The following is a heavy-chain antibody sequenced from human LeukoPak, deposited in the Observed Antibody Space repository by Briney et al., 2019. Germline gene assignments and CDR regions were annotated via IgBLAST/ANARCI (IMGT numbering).Heavy chain of an antibody. Sequence: PGGSLRLSCAASGFTFSNYWMHWVCQAPGKGLVWVSLINSDGSTTSYADSVKGRFTISRDNAKDTVYLQMNNLRVDDTAVYYCARDYSGSPDQWGRGTLITVSS. V-gene: IGHV3-74*01. CDR3: ARDYSGSPDQ. CDR1: GFTFSNYW. J-gene: IGHJ4*02. CDR2: INSDGSTT. D-gene: IGHD3-10*01.